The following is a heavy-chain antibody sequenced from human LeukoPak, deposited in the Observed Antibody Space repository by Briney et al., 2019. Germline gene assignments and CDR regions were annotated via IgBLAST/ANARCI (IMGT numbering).Heavy chain of an antibody. V-gene: IGHV4-38-2*02. CDR1: GYSISSGYY. Sequence: SETLSLTCTVPGYSISSGYYWGWIRQPPGKGLEWIGSIYHSGSTYYNPSLKSRVTISVDTSKNQFSLKLSSVTAADTAVYYCARDEADTAMWSWFDPWGQGTLVTVSS. CDR3: ARDEADTAMWSWFDP. D-gene: IGHD5-18*01. J-gene: IGHJ5*02. CDR2: IYHSGST.